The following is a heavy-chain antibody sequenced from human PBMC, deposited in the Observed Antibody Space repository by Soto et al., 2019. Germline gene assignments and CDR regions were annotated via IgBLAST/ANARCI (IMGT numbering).Heavy chain of an antibody. CDR2: ISSSSSYI. CDR3: ARDGNRSPYYDFWSGYVAYYYGMDV. D-gene: IGHD3-3*01. V-gene: IGHV3-21*01. Sequence: GSLRLSCAAAGFTFSSYSMNWVRQAPGKGLEWVSSISSSSSYIYYADSVRGRFTISRDNAKNSLYLQMNSLRAEDTAVYYCARDGNRSPYYDFWSGYVAYYYGMDVWGQGTTVTVSS. J-gene: IGHJ6*02. CDR1: GFTFSSYS.